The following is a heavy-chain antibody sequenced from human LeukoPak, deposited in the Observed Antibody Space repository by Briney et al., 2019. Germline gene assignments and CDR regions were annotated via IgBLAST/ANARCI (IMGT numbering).Heavy chain of an antibody. D-gene: IGHD5-18*01. CDR2: INWNGGST. CDR3: ARSGGYSYGYYFDY. J-gene: IGHJ4*02. CDR1: G. V-gene: IGHV3-20*03. Sequence: GMXWVRQAPGKGLEWVSGINWNGGSTVYADSVKGRFTISRDKAKNSLYLQMNSLRAEDTALYYCARSGGYSYGYYFDYWGQGTLVTVSS.